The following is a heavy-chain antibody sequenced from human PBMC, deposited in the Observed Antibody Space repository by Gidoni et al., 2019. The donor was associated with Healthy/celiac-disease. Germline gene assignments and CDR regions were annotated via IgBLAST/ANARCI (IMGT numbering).Heavy chain of an antibody. CDR1: GFTFGDYA. J-gene: IGHJ4*02. V-gene: IGHV3-49*03. Sequence: EVQLVESGGGLVQPGRSLRLSCTASGFTFGDYAMSWFRQAPGKGLEWVGFIRSKAYGGTTEYAASVKGRFTISRDDSKSIAYLQMNSLKTEDTAVYYCTRDYGRQAMAIRAFDYWGQGTLVTVSS. CDR3: TRDYGRQAMAIRAFDY. CDR2: IRSKAYGGTT. D-gene: IGHD5-18*01.